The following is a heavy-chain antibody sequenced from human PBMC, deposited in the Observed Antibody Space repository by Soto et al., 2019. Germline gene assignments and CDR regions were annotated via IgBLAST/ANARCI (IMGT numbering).Heavy chain of an antibody. D-gene: IGHD6-6*01. V-gene: IGHV1-3*01. CDR2: INAGNGNT. CDR1: GYTFTSYA. CDR3: AQGYSSSSHYYYGMDV. Sequence: ASVKVSCKASGYTFTSYAMHWVRQAPGQRLEWMGWINAGNGNTKYSQKFQGRVTITRDTSASTAYMELSSLRSEDTAVYYCAQGYSSSSHYYYGMDVWGQGTTVTVSS. J-gene: IGHJ6*02.